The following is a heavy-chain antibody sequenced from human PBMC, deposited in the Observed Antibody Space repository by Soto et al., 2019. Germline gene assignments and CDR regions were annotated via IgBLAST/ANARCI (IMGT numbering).Heavy chain of an antibody. Sequence: GASVKVSCKASGGTFSSYTISWVRQAPGQGLEWMGRIIPILGIANYAQKFQGRVTITADKSTSTAYMELSSLRSEDTAVYYCASDLMGSGPPWAPKADYWGQGTLVTVSS. CDR3: ASDLMGSGPPWAPKADY. J-gene: IGHJ4*02. CDR2: IIPILGIA. V-gene: IGHV1-69*02. D-gene: IGHD6-19*01. CDR1: GGTFSSYT.